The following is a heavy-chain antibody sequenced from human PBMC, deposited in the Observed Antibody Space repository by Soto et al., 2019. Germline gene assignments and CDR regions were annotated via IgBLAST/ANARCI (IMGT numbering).Heavy chain of an antibody. CDR3: ARGLELQERWFDP. D-gene: IGHD1-7*01. V-gene: IGHV5-10-1*01. CDR1: GCSFTSYW. Sequence: LGESLKISCKGSGCSFTSYWISWVRQMPGKGLEWMGRIDPSDSYTNYSPSFQGHVTISADKSISTAYLQWSSLKASDTAMYYCARGLELQERWFDPWGQGTLVTVSS. J-gene: IGHJ5*02. CDR2: IDPSDSYT.